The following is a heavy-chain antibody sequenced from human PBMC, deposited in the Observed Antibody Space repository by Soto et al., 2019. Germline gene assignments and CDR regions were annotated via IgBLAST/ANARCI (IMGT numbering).Heavy chain of an antibody. V-gene: IGHV4-31*03. J-gene: IGHJ5*02. CDR2: FYYSGST. Sequence: QVQLQESGPGLVKPSQTLSLTCTVSGGSISSGGYYWSWIRQHPGKGLEWIGYFYYSGSTSYNPSLKGRVTISVDTCKNKSSLRLSSVTAADTAVYYCAASIHPWGQGNRVTVSS. CDR1: GGSISSGGYY. CDR3: AASIHP.